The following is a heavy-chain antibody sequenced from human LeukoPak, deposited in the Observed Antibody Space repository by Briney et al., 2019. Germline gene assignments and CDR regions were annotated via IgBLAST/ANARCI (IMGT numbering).Heavy chain of an antibody. CDR2: ISASNGNT. J-gene: IGHJ4*02. CDR3: ARYPLSYSSNWHYYFDY. V-gene: IGHV1-18*01. CDR1: VYTFTSYG. D-gene: IGHD6-13*01. Sequence: ASVTVSCKASVYTFTSYGVSWVRQAPGQGLGWMGCISASNGNTNYAQNLQDRVTMTTATSTSTAYMELRSLRSDDTAVYYCARYPLSYSSNWHYYFDYWGQGTLLTVSS.